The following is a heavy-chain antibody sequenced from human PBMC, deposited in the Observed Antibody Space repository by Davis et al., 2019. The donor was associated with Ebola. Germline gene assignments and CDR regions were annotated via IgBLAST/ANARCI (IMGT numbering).Heavy chain of an antibody. CDR3: ARVRTVTTRFDY. J-gene: IGHJ4*02. V-gene: IGHV4-31*03. Sequence: SETLSLTCTVSGGSISSSGYYWSWIRQHPGKGLEWIGYIYYSGSTYYNPSLKSRVTISVDTSKNQFSLKLSSVTAADTAVYYCARVRTVTTRFDYWGQGTLVTVSS. CDR2: IYYSGST. D-gene: IGHD4-11*01. CDR1: GGSISSSGYY.